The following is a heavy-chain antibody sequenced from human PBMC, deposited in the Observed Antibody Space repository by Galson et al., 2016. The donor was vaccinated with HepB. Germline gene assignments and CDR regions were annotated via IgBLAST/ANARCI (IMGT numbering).Heavy chain of an antibody. Sequence: SLRLSCAVSGFTFSNYWMHWVRQAPGMGLMWISRVNGDGTNIAYADSVKVRFTISRDNAKDTIYLEMNGLRAEDTAVYYCARDSVFTLSKGVPFDHWGQGTPVTVSS. CDR3: ARDSVFTLSKGVPFDH. CDR1: GFTFSNYW. V-gene: IGHV3-74*01. D-gene: IGHD3-22*01. CDR2: VNGDGTNI. J-gene: IGHJ4*02.